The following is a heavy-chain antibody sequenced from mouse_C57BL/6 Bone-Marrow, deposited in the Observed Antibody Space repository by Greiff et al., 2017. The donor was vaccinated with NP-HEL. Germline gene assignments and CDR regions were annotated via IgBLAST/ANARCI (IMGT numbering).Heavy chain of an antibody. D-gene: IGHD2-5*01. CDR1: GFTFSSYG. V-gene: IGHV5-6*01. CDR3: ARHYYSNYFDY. J-gene: IGHJ2*01. CDR2: ISSGGSYT. Sequence: EVKVVESGGDLVKPGGSLKLSCAASGFTFSSYGMSWVRQTPAKRLEWVATISSGGSYTYYPDSVKGRFTISRDNAKNTLYLQMSSLKSEDTAMYYCARHYYSNYFDYWGQGTTLTVSS.